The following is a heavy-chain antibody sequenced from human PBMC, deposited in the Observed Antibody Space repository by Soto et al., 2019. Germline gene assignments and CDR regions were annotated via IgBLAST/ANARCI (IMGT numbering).Heavy chain of an antibody. V-gene: IGHV3-7*01. CDR3: ARDKSTHYGSGSYYFDYYYYYYMDV. CDR1: GFTFSSYW. J-gene: IGHJ6*03. CDR2: IKQDGSEK. D-gene: IGHD3-10*01. Sequence: PGGSLRLSCAASGFTFSSYWMSWVRQAPGKGLEWVANIKQDGSEKFYVDSVKGRFTISRDNAKNSLYLQMNSLRAEDTAVYYCARDKSTHYGSGSYYFDYYYYYYMDVWGKGTTVTVSS.